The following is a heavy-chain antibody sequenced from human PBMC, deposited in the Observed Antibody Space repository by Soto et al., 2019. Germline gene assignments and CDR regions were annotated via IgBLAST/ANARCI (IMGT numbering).Heavy chain of an antibody. J-gene: IGHJ5*02. CDR2: IYHSGTT. D-gene: IGHD3-10*01. V-gene: IGHV4-30-2*01. CDR1: GGSVSGAGYA. Sequence: PSETLSLTCAVSGGSVSGAGYAWSWMPQPPGGGLDWIGYIYHSGTTYCNPSPKTLLTRSLDRSNNKFSLTLNSGTAADTALYFCSRAQFYSGSGNYNNFMFDAWGKGTQVTVSS. CDR3: SRAQFYSGSGNYNNFMFDA.